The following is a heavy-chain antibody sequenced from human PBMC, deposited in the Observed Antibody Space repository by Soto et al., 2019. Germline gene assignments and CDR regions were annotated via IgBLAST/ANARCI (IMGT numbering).Heavy chain of an antibody. D-gene: IGHD3-16*02. V-gene: IGHV1-18*04. Sequence: GASVKVSCKASGYTFTSYGISWVRQAPGQGLEWMGWISAYNGNTNYAQKLQGRVTMTTDTSTSTAYMELRSLRSDDTAVYYCARDYDYVWGSYRLSSPNFDYWGQGTLVTVSS. CDR1: GYTFTSYG. CDR3: ARDYDYVWGSYRLSSPNFDY. CDR2: ISAYNGNT. J-gene: IGHJ4*02.